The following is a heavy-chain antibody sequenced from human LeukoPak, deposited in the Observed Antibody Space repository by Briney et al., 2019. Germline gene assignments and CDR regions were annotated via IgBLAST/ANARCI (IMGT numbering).Heavy chain of an antibody. J-gene: IGHJ6*04. Sequence: PSQTLSLTCVVYGGSLVGTYGGWTRHPPGRGLEWIGEIDHSGSTNSNPSLKSRVTISVDTSKNQFSLKLSSVTAADTAVYYCARGILTVDVWGKGTTVTVSS. V-gene: IGHV4-34*01. CDR2: IDHSGST. CDR1: GGSLVGTY. CDR3: ARGILTVDV. D-gene: IGHD3-9*01.